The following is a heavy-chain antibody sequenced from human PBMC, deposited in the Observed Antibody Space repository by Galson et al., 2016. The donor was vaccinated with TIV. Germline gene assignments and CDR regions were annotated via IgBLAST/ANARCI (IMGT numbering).Heavy chain of an antibody. CDR2: IDHSGIT. D-gene: IGHD2-2*01. CDR1: GFSISSGYY. J-gene: IGHJ6*02. CDR3: ARDCTSTTCRLYYYGMDV. V-gene: IGHV4-38-2*02. Sequence: ETLSLPCTVSGFSISSGYYWGWVRQSPRKGLEWIGNIDHSGITYYNPSFKSRITISVDTSKNQISLTLNSVTAADTAVYYCARDCTSTTCRLYYYGMDVWGPGTTVIVSS.